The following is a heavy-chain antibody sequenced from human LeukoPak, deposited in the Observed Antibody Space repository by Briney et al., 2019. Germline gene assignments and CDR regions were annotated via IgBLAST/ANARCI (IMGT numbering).Heavy chain of an antibody. V-gene: IGHV3-23*01. D-gene: IGHD3-22*01. CDR2: ISGSGGST. Sequence: GGSLRLSCAASGFTFSSYAMSWVRQAPGKGLEWVSGISGSGGSTDYVDSVKGRFTISRDNSKNTLYLQMNSLRAEDTAVYCCAKTGSGYYYFDYWGQGTLVTVSS. CDR1: GFTFSSYA. J-gene: IGHJ4*02. CDR3: AKTGSGYYYFDY.